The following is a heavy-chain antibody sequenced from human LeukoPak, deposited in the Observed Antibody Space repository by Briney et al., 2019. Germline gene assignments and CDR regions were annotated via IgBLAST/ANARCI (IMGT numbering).Heavy chain of an antibody. Sequence: SETLSLTCTVSGGSISNTAYYWGWIRQPPGKGLEWIGNMYYRGNTYYNPSLKSRVTISADTSKNQVSLKLSSVTAADTAVYYCARHGCSSTSCLDYWGQGTLVTVSS. CDR2: MYYRGNT. J-gene: IGHJ4*02. CDR3: ARHGCSSTSCLDY. CDR1: GGSISNTAYY. V-gene: IGHV4-39*01. D-gene: IGHD2-2*01.